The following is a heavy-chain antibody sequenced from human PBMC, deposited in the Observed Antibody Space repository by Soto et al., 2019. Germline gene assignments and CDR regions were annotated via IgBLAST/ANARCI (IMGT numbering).Heavy chain of an antibody. J-gene: IGHJ4*02. CDR3: ARHGYSYGGGYFDY. CDR1: GFTVSSNY. D-gene: IGHD5-18*01. CDR2: IYSGGSA. V-gene: IGHV3-66*04. Sequence: EVQLVESGGGLVQPGGSLRLSCAASGFTVSSNYMSWVRQAPGKGLEWVSVIYSGGSAYYADSVKGRFTISRDNPTNTLYLQMNSLRSEDTAVYYCARHGYSYGGGYFDYWGQGTLVTVSS.